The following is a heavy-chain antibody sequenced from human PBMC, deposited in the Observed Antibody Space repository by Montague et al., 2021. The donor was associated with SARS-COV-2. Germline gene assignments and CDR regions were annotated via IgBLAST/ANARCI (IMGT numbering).Heavy chain of an antibody. D-gene: IGHD6-25*01. J-gene: IGHJ5*02. V-gene: IGHV4-61*02. CDR1: IGSISSGSHY. CDR2: IYTSGST. Sequence: TLSLTCTVSIGSISSGSHYWSWIRQPAGKGLEWIGRIYTSGSTNYXXXLKSRVTISVDTSKNQFSLKLSSVTAADTAVYYCARDGYSSGWNGLHWFDPWGQGTLVTVSS. CDR3: ARDGYSSGWNGLHWFDP.